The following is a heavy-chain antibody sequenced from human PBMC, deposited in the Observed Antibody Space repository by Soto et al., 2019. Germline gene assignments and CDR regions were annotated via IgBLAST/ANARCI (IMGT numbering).Heavy chain of an antibody. Sequence: QVQLVQSGAEMKKPGSSVKVSCQSSGCTFNTYAMNWVRQAPGQGPEWMGDISPMFGAANYAPKFQGRVTITADESTGTSYMQLSSLTSEDTALFFWAREVQVHTPAFVYWGQGTLVTVSS. CDR3: AREVQVHTPAFVY. CDR2: ISPMFGAA. V-gene: IGHV1-69*19. J-gene: IGHJ4*02. CDR1: GCTFNTYA.